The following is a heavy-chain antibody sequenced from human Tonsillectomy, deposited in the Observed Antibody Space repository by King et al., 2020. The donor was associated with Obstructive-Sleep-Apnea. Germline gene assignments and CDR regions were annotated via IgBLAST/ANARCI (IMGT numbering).Heavy chain of an antibody. V-gene: IGHV4-39*07. CDR1: GGSISSSSYY. J-gene: IGHJ4*02. CDR3: ARDSSGYGGFDY. CDR2: IYYSGST. D-gene: IGHD3-22*01. Sequence: QLQESGPGLVKPSETLSLTCTVSGGSISSSSYYWGWIRQPPGKGLEWIGNIYYSGSTYCNPSLKSRVTISVDTSKNQFSLQLSSVTAADTAVDYCARDSSGYGGFDYWGQGTLVTVSS.